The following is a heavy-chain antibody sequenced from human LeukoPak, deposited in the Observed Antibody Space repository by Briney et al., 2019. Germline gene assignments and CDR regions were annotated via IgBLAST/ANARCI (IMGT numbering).Heavy chain of an antibody. J-gene: IGHJ1*01. CDR2: IYYSGST. CDR1: GGSISSYY. D-gene: IGHD2-21*02. V-gene: IGHV4-59*08. Sequence: PSETLSLTCTVSGGSISSYYWSWIRQPPGKGLEWIGYIYYSGSTNYNPSLKSRVTISVDTSKNQFSLKLSSVTAADTAVYYCARHKAYCGGDCYPAYFQHWGQGTLVTVSS. CDR3: ARHKAYCGGDCYPAYFQH.